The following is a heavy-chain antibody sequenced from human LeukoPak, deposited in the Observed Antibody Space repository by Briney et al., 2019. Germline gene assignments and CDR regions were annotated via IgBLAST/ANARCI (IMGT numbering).Heavy chain of an antibody. D-gene: IGHD2-21*02. CDR3: ATWGHIVVVTAIFDY. V-gene: IGHV1-2*02. CDR1: GYTFTSYG. J-gene: IGHJ4*02. CDR2: INPNSGGT. Sequence: ASVKVSCKASGYTFTSYGISWVRQAPGQGLEWMGWINPNSGGTNYAQKFQGRVTMTRDTSISTAYMELSRLRSDDTAVYYCATWGHIVVVTAIFDYWGQGTLVTVSS.